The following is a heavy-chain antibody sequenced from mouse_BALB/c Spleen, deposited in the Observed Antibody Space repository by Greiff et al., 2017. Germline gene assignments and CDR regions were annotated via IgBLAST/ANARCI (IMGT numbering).Heavy chain of an antibody. CDR1: GYTFTSYW. CDR3: ARGGGGMDY. CDR2: INPSNGRT. V-gene: IGHV1S81*02. J-gene: IGHJ4*01. Sequence: QVQLQQPGAELVKPGASVKLSCKASGYTFTSYWMHWVKQRPGQGLEWIGEINPSNGRTNYNEKFKSKATLTVDKSSSTAYMQLSSLTSEDSAVYYCARGGGGMDYWGQGTSVTVSS.